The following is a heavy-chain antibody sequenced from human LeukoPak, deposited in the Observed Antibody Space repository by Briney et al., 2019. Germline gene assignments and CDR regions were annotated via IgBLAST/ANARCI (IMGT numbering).Heavy chain of an antibody. V-gene: IGHV3-74*01. CDR2: INTDGGTT. D-gene: IGHD1-7*01. CDR3: ATSRTFDY. CDR1: GFTFSSYW. Sequence: GGSLRLSCEASGFTFSSYWMHWVRQAPGKGPVWVSHINTDGGTTSYADSVEGRFTISRDNAKNTLYLQMDSLRAEDTAVYYCATSRTFDYWGQGTLVTVSS. J-gene: IGHJ4*02.